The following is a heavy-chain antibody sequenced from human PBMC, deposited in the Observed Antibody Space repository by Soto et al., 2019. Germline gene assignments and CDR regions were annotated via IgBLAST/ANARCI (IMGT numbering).Heavy chain of an antibody. J-gene: IGHJ4*02. D-gene: IGHD3-10*01. Sequence: EVQLVESGGGLVQPGRSLRLSCAASGFTFDDYAMHWVRQAPGKGLEWVSGLSWNSGSIGYADSVKGRFTLSRDNAKNSLYLQMNSVRAEDTALYYCAKYMFGSGSYAAFDYWGQGTLVTVSS. CDR1: GFTFDDYA. V-gene: IGHV3-9*01. CDR3: AKYMFGSGSYAAFDY. CDR2: LSWNSGSI.